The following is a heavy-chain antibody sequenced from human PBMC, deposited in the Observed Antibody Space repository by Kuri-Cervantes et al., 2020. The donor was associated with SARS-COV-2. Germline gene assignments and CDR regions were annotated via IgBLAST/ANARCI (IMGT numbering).Heavy chain of an antibody. V-gene: IGHV1-2*04. CDR2: INPNSGGT. Sequence: ASVKVSCKASGYTFTDYYMHWVRQAPGQGLEWMGWINPNSGGTNYAQKFQGWVTMTRDTSISTVYMELSGLRSDDTAVYYCARDSATGTRWGDLNGMDVWGQGTTVTDSS. J-gene: IGHJ6*02. CDR3: ARDSATGTRWGDLNGMDV. CDR1: GYTFTDYY. D-gene: IGHD1-7*01.